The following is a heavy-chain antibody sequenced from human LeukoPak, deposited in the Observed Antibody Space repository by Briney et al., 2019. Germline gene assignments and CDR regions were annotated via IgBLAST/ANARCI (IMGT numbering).Heavy chain of an antibody. CDR3: AREEWYSSGWYDY. V-gene: IGHV3-48*02. CDR2: ISSTTSTI. D-gene: IGHD6-19*01. CDR1: GFTFSSFS. J-gene: IGHJ4*02. Sequence: GGSLRLSCAASGFTFSSFSMNWVRQAPGKGLEWVSYISSTTSTIYYVDSVRGRFTISRDNAKNSLFLQMNSLRDEDTAVYYCAREEWYSSGWYDYWGQGTLVTVSS.